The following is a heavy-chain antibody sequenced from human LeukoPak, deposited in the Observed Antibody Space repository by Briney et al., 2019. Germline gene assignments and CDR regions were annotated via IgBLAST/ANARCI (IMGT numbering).Heavy chain of an antibody. CDR3: ARSGYCSSTSCYRWFDP. V-gene: IGHV3-11*06. J-gene: IGHJ5*02. D-gene: IGHD2-2*01. CDR1: GFTFSDYY. CDR2: ISSSSSYT. Sequence: PGGSLRLSCAASGFTFSDYYMSWIRQAPGKGLEWVSYISSSSSYTNYADSVKGRFTISRDNAKNSLYLQMNSLRAEDTAVYYCARSGYCSSTSCYRWFDPWGQGTLVTVSS.